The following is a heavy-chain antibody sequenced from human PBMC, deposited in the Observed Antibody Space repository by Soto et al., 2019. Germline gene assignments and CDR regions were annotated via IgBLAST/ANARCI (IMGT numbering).Heavy chain of an antibody. V-gene: IGHV1-18*01. CDR2: ISTYNGNT. D-gene: IGHD2-15*01. J-gene: IGHJ4*02. CDR3: GREYCSGGSCYSPDY. Sequence: QVQLVQSGAEVKKPGASVKVSCKASGYTFTSSGISWVRQAPGQGLEWMGWISTYNGNTNYTQKLQGRVTRTTDTSTSTAYMELRSLRSDDTAVYYCGREYCSGGSCYSPDYWGQGTLVTVSS. CDR1: GYTFTSSG.